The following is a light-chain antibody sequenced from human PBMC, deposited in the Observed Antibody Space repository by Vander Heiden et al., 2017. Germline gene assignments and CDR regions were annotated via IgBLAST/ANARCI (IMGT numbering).Light chain of an antibody. CDR3: QQGDSTHLT. CDR2: AAS. CDR1: QSISSY. J-gene: IGKJ4*01. Sequence: DIQMTHSPSSFSSSVGDRVTITCRGIQSISSYLNWYQQKLGKAPKLLLYAASSLQSGVPSRFSGSGCAADFTLSISMLQPEVFATYYWQQGDSTHLTFGGGTKLEIK. V-gene: IGKV1-39*01.